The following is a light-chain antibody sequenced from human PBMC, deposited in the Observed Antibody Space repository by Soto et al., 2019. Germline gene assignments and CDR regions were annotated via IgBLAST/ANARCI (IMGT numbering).Light chain of an antibody. CDR2: GAV. CDR3: QRDYNNIRT. J-gene: IGKJ1*01. CDR1: QSIASY. V-gene: IGKV1-39*01. Sequence: DLQMTQSPSCLSASLGDSLTITCRASQSIASYVNWYQQKKGKAPKXXILGAVILQSGVPSRFSGSGSGTDFTLTISSLQTEDFATYYCQRDYNNIRTFGQGTKVDI.